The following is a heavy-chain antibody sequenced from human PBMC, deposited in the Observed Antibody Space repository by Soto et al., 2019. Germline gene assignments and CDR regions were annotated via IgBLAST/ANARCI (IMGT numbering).Heavy chain of an antibody. CDR3: AIVYPKYYGSGSYYNWYYFDY. D-gene: IGHD3-10*01. CDR1: GGSFSGYY. Sequence: SETLSLTCAVYGGSFSGYYWSWIRQPPGKGLEWIGEIYYSGSTNYNPSLKSRVTISVDTSKNQFSLKLSSVTAADTAVYYFAIVYPKYYGSGSYYNWYYFDYWGQGTLVTVSS. V-gene: IGHV4-34*01. J-gene: IGHJ4*02. CDR2: IYYSGST.